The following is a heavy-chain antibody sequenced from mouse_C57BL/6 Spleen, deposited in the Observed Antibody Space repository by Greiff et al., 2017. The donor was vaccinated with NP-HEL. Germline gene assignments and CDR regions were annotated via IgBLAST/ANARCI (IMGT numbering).Heavy chain of an antibody. CDR1: GYTFPAYN. CDR3: ARWPDLPQNAMDY. CDR2: INPNNGGP. J-gene: IGHJ4*01. D-gene: IGHD2-1*01. Sequence: EVQLQQSGPELVKPGASVKIPCKASGYTFPAYNMDWVKQSHGKGLEWIGVINPNNGGPIYNQKFKGKATLTVDKSSSTAYMELRSLTSEDTAVYYCARWPDLPQNAMDYWGQGTSVTVSS. V-gene: IGHV1-18*01.